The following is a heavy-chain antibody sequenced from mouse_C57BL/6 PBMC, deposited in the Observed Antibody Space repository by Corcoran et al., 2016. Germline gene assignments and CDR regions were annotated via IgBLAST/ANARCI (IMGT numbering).Heavy chain of an antibody. Sequence: QVTLKESGPGILQSSQTLSLTCSFSGFSLSTSGMGVSWTRQPSGKGLEWLAHIYWDDDKRHNRSLKSRLTISKDTSRNQVFLKITSVDTADTATYYCARLTGTPFDYWGQGTTLTVSS. D-gene: IGHD4-1*01. CDR3: ARLTGTPFDY. CDR2: IYWDDDK. CDR1: GFSLSTSGMG. J-gene: IGHJ2*01. V-gene: IGHV8-12*01.